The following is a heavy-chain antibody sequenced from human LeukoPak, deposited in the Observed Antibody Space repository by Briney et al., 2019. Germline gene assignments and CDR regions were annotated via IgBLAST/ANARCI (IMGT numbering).Heavy chain of an antibody. Sequence: SETLSLTCTVSGGSISSYYWSWIRQPPGKGLEWIGYIYYSGSTNYNPSLKSRVTISVDTSKNQFSLKLSPVTAADTAVYYCARVVTMIVDYWGQGTLVTVSS. CDR2: IYYSGST. J-gene: IGHJ4*02. D-gene: IGHD3-22*01. V-gene: IGHV4-59*01. CDR1: GGSISSYY. CDR3: ARVVTMIVDY.